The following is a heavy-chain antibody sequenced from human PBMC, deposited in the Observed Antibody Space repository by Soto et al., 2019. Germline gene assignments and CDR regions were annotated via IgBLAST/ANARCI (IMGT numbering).Heavy chain of an antibody. D-gene: IGHD6-19*01. CDR3: AASITSGWSA. J-gene: IGHJ5*02. V-gene: IGHV3-7*05. CDR1: GFIFSSYW. Sequence: DVQLVESGGGLVQPGGSLRLSCVGSGFIFSSYWMNWVRQAPGKGLEWVANIKQDGSAMYYVDSVKGRFTISRDNAKNSLYLQMNSLSVEDTAVYFCAASITSGWSAWGQGTLVTVSS. CDR2: IKQDGSAM.